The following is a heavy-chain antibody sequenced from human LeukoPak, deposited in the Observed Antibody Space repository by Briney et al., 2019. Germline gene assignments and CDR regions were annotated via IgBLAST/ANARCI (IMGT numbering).Heavy chain of an antibody. J-gene: IGHJ5*02. CDR2: IYYSGST. Sequence: SETLSLTCTVSGGSISSYYWSWIRQPPGKGLVWIGYIYYSGSTNYNPSLKGRVPISVDTSKNQFSLKLSSVTAADTAVYYCARGTVVPAAVWFDPWGQGTLVTVSS. V-gene: IGHV4-59*01. D-gene: IGHD2-2*01. CDR3: ARGTVVPAAVWFDP. CDR1: GGSISSYY.